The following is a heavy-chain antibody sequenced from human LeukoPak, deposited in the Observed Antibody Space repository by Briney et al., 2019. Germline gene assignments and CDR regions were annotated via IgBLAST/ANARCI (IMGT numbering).Heavy chain of an antibody. CDR1: GDSVSSNSAA. CDR3: ARDQSNGVASTVFDY. CDR2: TYYRSKWSN. J-gene: IGHJ4*02. Sequence: PSQTLSLTCDISGDSVSSNSAAWNWIRQSPSRGLEWLGRTYYRSKWSNDYAVSVKSRITINSDTSKNQFSLQLISVTPDDTAVYYCARDQSNGVASTVFDYWGQGTLVTVSS. D-gene: IGHD6-19*01. V-gene: IGHV6-1*01.